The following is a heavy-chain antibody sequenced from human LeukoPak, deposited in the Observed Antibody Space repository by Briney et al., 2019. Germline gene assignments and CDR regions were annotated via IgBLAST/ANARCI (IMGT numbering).Heavy chain of an antibody. CDR3: ARSLPPLYDFWSGPPDY. D-gene: IGHD3-3*01. Sequence: RPSETLSLTCTVSGGSISSYYWSWIRQPPGKGLEWIGYIYYSGSTNYNPSLKSRVTISVDTSKNQFSLKLSSVTAADTAVYYCARSLPPLYDFWSGPPDYWGQGTLVTVSS. V-gene: IGHV4-59*01. J-gene: IGHJ4*02. CDR1: GGSISSYY. CDR2: IYYSGST.